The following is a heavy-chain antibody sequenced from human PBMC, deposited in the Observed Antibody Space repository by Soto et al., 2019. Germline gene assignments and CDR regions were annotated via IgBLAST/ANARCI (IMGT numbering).Heavy chain of an antibody. CDR2: IYYSGST. CDR3: ARWPQLKPRFDY. Sequence: SETLSLTCTVSGGSISSGDYYWSWIRQHPGKGLEWIGYIYYSGSTYYNPSLKSRVTISVDTSKNQFSLKLSSVTAADTAVYYCARWPQLKPRFDYWGQGTLVTVPS. D-gene: IGHD1-1*01. J-gene: IGHJ4*02. CDR1: GGSISSGDYY. V-gene: IGHV4-31*03.